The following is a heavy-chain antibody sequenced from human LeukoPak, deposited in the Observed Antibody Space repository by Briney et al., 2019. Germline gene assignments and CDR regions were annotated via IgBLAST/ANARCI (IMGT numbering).Heavy chain of an antibody. D-gene: IGHD6-19*01. Sequence: ASVKASYKASGYTFTSYAINWVQQAPGQGLEWMGWINTNTGNPTYAQGFTGRFVFSLDTSVSTAYLQISSLKAEDTAVYYCARDAAVAATDYWGQGTLVTVSS. CDR2: INTNTGNP. J-gene: IGHJ4*02. CDR1: GYTFTSYA. CDR3: ARDAAVAATDY. V-gene: IGHV7-4-1*02.